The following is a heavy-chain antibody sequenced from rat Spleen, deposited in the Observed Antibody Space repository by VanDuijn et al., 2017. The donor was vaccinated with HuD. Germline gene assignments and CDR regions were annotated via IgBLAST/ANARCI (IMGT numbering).Heavy chain of an antibody. CDR2: ITHPGGAT. Sequence: EVQLVESGGGLVQPGGSLKLSCVPSGFTFNNYWMTGFGQPPGKGRGGVPSITHPGGATHYPDLVKGRFTISRDNAKSTLYLQMNSLRSEDTATYYCTRRGFYYDGSYYYPGYFDFWGPGTMVTVSS. CDR1: GFTFNNYW. J-gene: IGHJ1*01. CDR3: TRRGFYYDGSYYYPGYFDF. D-gene: IGHD1-12*02. V-gene: IGHV5-31*01.